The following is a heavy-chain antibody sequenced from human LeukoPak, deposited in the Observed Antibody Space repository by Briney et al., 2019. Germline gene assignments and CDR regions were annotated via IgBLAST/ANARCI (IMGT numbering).Heavy chain of an antibody. CDR3: AKDRVSPGFNWFDP. D-gene: IGHD2/OR15-2a*01. V-gene: IGHV3-23*01. CDR1: GVIISSYA. CDR2: INGRGDNT. Sequence: GGSLRLSCAASGVIISSYAMSWVRQAPGKGLEWVSAINGRGDNTYYADFVKGRFTISRDNSKSTVYLRMNSLRTEDTAVYYCAKDRVSPGFNWFDPWGQGTLVTVSS. J-gene: IGHJ5*02.